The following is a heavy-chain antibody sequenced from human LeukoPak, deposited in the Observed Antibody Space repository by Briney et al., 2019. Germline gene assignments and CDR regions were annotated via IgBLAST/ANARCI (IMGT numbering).Heavy chain of an antibody. V-gene: IGHV3-33*06. Sequence: PGGSLRLSCAASGIIFSDFGMHWVRQAPGKGLEWMAIIWYYGSKKYYADSVKDRFTISRDNSQNTMYLQMNRLRAEDTAVYYCAKATCSGASCFYNSRDAFDIWGQGTMVTVSS. J-gene: IGHJ3*02. CDR2: IWYYGSKK. CDR1: GIIFSDFG. CDR3: AKATCSGASCFYNSRDAFDI. D-gene: IGHD2-15*01.